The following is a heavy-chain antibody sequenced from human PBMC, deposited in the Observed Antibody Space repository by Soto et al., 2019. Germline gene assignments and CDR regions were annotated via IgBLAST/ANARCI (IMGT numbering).Heavy chain of an antibody. CDR3: ASGGITICGVVIAYFDY. J-gene: IGHJ4*02. D-gene: IGHD3-3*01. CDR2: ISSSSSYI. V-gene: IGHV3-21*01. Sequence: EVQLVESGGGLVKPGGSLRLSCAASGFTFSSYSMNWVRQAPGKGLEWVSSISSSSSYIYYADSVKGRITISRDNAKNSLYLQMNSLRAEDTAVYYWASGGITICGVVIAYFDYWGQGTLVTVSS. CDR1: GFTFSSYS.